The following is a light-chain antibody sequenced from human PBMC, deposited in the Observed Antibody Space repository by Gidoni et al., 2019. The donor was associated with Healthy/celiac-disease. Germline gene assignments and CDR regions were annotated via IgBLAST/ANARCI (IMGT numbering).Light chain of an antibody. CDR3: QQYYSTPMYT. V-gene: IGKV1-NL1*01. CDR2: AAS. Sequence: GDRVTITCRASQGISNSLAWYQQKPGKAPKLLLYAASRLESGVPSRFSGSESGTDYTLTISSLQPEDFATYYCQQYYSTPMYTFGQGTKLEIK. CDR1: QGISNS. J-gene: IGKJ2*01.